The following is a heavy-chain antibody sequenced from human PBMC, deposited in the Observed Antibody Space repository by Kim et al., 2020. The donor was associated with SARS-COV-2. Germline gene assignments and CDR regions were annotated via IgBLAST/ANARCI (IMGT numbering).Heavy chain of an antibody. CDR3: ARGGRTYGSGSYSVYFDY. CDR2: INHSGST. D-gene: IGHD3-10*01. Sequence: SETLSLTCAVYGGSFSGYYWSWIRQPPGKGLEWIGEINHSGSTNYNPSLKSRVTISVDTSKNQFSLKLSSVTAADTAVYYCARGGRTYGSGSYSVYFDYWGQGTLVTVSS. CDR1: GGSFSGYY. V-gene: IGHV4-34*01. J-gene: IGHJ4*02.